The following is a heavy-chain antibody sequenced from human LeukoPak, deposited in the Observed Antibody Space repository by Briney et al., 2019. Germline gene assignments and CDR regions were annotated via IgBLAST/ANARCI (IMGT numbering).Heavy chain of an antibody. J-gene: IGHJ6*03. CDR1: GFTFSSHG. D-gene: IGHD2-15*01. Sequence: GGTLRLSCAASGFTFSSHGMRWIRQAPGKGLEWVSSISRSGSTKYYADSVKGRFTISRDNAKNSLFLQMNSLRAEDTAVYYCARVLRYCRGGNCYSGGLGYMDVWGKGTTVTISS. CDR3: ARVLRYCRGGNCYSGGLGYMDV. V-gene: IGHV3-11*01. CDR2: ISRSGSTK.